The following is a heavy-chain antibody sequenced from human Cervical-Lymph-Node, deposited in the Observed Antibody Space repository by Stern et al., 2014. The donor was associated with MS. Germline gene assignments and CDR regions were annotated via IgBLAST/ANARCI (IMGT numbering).Heavy chain of an antibody. Sequence: QLQLQESGPGLVKPSQTLSLTCTVSRGSISSCDGYWIWIRPPPGQGLEWIGYINYSGNSFYNPSLKSRVTISVDTSKDQFSLKVNSVTAADAAVYYCARASWFGELSLDYWGQGTLVTVSS. CDR3: ARASWFGELSLDY. V-gene: IGHV4-30-4*01. D-gene: IGHD3-10*01. J-gene: IGHJ4*02. CDR1: RGSISSCDGY. CDR2: INYSGNS.